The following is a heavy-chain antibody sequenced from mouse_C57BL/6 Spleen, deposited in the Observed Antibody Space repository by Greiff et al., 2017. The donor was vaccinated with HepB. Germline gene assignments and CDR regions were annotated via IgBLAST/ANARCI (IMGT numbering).Heavy chain of an antibody. Sequence: DVKLQESGGGLVKPGGSLKLSCAASGFTFSSYAMSWVRQTPEKRLEWVATISDGGSYTYYPDNVKGRFTISRDNAKNNLYLQMSHLKSEDTAMYYCARRDYYDYEMDYWGQGTSVTVSS. CDR2: ISDGGSYT. J-gene: IGHJ4*01. CDR3: ARRDYYDYEMDY. V-gene: IGHV5-4*03. CDR1: GFTFSSYA. D-gene: IGHD2-4*01.